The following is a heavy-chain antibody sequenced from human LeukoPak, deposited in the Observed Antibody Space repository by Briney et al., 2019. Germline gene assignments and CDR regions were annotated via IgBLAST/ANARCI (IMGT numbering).Heavy chain of an antibody. V-gene: IGHV4-39*01. CDR3: ARPNPADDAFDI. J-gene: IGHJ3*02. Sequence: SETLSLTCTVSGGSISSSSYYWGWIRQPPGKGREWIGRIYYSGSTYYNPSLKRRATISVDTSKNQFSLKLSSVTAADTAVYYCARPNPADDAFDIWGQGTMVTVSS. CDR1: GGSISSSSYY. CDR2: IYYSGST.